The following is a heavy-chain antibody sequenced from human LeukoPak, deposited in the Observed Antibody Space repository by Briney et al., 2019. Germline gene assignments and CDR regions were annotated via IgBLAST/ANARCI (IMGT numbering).Heavy chain of an antibody. Sequence: ASVKVSCKASGYTFTSYYMHWVRQAPGQGLEWMGIINPSGGSTSYAQKFQGRVTMTRDTSTSTAYMELRSLRSDDTAVYYCARVRRGSGSYLDYYYYVDVWGKGTTVTISS. CDR1: GYTFTSYY. D-gene: IGHD3-10*01. J-gene: IGHJ6*03. CDR2: INPSGGST. CDR3: ARVRRGSGSYLDYYYYVDV. V-gene: IGHV1-46*01.